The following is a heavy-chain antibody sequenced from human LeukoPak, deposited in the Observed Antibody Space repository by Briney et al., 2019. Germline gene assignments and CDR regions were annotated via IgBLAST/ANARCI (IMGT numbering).Heavy chain of an antibody. Sequence: GGSLRLSCAASGFTFSSYGMHWVRQAPGKGLEWVAFIRYDGSNKYYADSVKGRFTISRDNSKNTLYLQIHSLRAEDTAVYYCARGLYSGSFYLDYWGQGALVTVSS. V-gene: IGHV3-30*02. J-gene: IGHJ4*02. CDR1: GFTFSSYG. CDR3: ARGLYSGSFYLDY. CDR2: IRYDGSNK. D-gene: IGHD1-26*01.